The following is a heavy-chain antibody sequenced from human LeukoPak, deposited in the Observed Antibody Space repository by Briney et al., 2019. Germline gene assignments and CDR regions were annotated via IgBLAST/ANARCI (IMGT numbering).Heavy chain of an antibody. CDR1: GFNFSSYG. CDR3: AKGGPTILSQFDF. V-gene: IGHV3-33*06. D-gene: IGHD1-1*01. J-gene: IGHJ4*02. CDR2: IWYDGDNT. Sequence: GRSLRLSCAASGFNFSSYGMHWVRQAPGKGLDWVAVIWYDGDNTYYADSVKSRFTISRDNSKNTLYLQMKSLKADDTAVYFCAKGGPTILSQFDFWGQGSLVAVSS.